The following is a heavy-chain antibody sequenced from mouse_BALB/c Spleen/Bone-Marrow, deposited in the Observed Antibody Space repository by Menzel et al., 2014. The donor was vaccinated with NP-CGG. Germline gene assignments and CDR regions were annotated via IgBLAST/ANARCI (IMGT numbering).Heavy chain of an antibody. J-gene: IGHJ4*01. CDR2: VNPNNGGT. CDR1: GYTFTEYT. V-gene: IGHV1-18*01. D-gene: IGHD1-2*01. Sequence: EVQRVESGPELVKPGASVKISCKTSGYTFTEYTMHWVKQSHGKSLEWIGGVNPNNGGTIYNQKFKGKATLTVDKSSGTAYMELRSLTSEDSAVYYCARKDYGYNYVMDYWGQGTSVTVSS. CDR3: ARKDYGYNYVMDY.